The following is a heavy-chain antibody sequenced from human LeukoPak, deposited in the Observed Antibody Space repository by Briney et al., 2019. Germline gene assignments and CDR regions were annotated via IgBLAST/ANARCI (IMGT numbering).Heavy chain of an antibody. CDR2: IIPIFGIA. Sequence: ASVKVSCKASGGTFSSYAISWVRQAPGQGLEWMGRIIPIFGIANYAQKFQGRVTITADKSTGTAYMELSSLRSEDTAVYYCARDRGRIATYTWFDPWGQGTLVTVSS. CDR1: GGTFSSYA. CDR3: ARDRGRIATYTWFDP. V-gene: IGHV1-69*04. D-gene: IGHD6-13*01. J-gene: IGHJ5*02.